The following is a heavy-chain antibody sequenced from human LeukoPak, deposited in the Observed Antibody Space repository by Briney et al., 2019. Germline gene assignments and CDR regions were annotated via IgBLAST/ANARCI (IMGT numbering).Heavy chain of an antibody. J-gene: IGHJ4*02. CDR3: ARVSEVVTVDY. CDR2: IRYDGNNK. V-gene: IGHV3-30*02. D-gene: IGHD4-23*01. Sequence: GGSLRLSCAASGFTFSSYDIHWVRQAPGKGLEWVAFIRYDGNNKYYADSVRGRFTISRDSSKNTLYLQMNSLRAEDTAVYYCARVSEVVTVDYWGQGTLVTVSS. CDR1: GFTFSSYD.